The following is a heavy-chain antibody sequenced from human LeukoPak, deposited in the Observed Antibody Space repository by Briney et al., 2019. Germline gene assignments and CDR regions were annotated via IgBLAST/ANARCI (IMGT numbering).Heavy chain of an antibody. J-gene: IGHJ4*02. Sequence: AGGSLRLPCAASGFAFSSFAMTWVRQAPGKGLEWVSAISGSGGSTYYADSVKGRFTISRDNSKNTLYLQMNSLRAEDTAVYYCANGRWLQLQVDYWGQGTLVTVSS. V-gene: IGHV3-23*01. CDR2: ISGSGGST. CDR3: ANGRWLQLQVDY. CDR1: GFAFSSFA. D-gene: IGHD5-24*01.